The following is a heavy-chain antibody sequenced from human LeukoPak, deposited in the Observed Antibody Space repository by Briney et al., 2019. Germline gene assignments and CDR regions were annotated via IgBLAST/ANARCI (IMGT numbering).Heavy chain of an antibody. J-gene: IGHJ4*02. CDR3: ASEIVGATYGIDY. CDR1: GGSISSSSYY. D-gene: IGHD1-26*01. Sequence: PSETLSLTCTVSGGSISSSSYYWGWIRQPPGKGLEWIGSIYYSGSTYYNPSLKSRVTISVDTSKNQFPLKLSSVTAADTAVYYCASEIVGATYGIDYWGQGTLVTVSS. CDR2: IYYSGST. V-gene: IGHV4-39*06.